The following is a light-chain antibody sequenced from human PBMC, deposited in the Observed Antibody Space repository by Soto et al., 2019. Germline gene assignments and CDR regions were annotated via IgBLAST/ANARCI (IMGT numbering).Light chain of an antibody. CDR3: QQFDNLPLT. V-gene: IGKV1-33*01. CDR2: DAS. Sequence: DIQMTQSPSSLSASVVERVTITFQASQDISNYLNWYQQKPGKAPKLLIFDASSLETGVPSRFSGSGSGTDFTFTISSLRPEDIATYFCQQFDNLPLTFGGGTKVDIK. CDR1: QDISNY. J-gene: IGKJ4*01.